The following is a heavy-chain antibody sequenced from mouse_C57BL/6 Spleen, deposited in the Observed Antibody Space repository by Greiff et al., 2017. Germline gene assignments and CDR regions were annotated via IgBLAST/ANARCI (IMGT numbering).Heavy chain of an antibody. D-gene: IGHD1-1*01. V-gene: IGHV1-59*01. CDR3: ARSVARNAMDY. Sequence: QVQLQQPGAELVRPGTSVKLSCKASGYTFTSYWMHWVKQRPGQGLEWIGVIDPSDSYTNYNQKFKGKATLTVDTSSSTAYMQLSSLTSEDSAVYYCARSVARNAMDYWGQGTSVTVSS. CDR2: IDPSDSYT. J-gene: IGHJ4*01. CDR1: GYTFTSYW.